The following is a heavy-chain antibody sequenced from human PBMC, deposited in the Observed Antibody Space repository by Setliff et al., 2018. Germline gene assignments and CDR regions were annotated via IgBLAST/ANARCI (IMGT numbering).Heavy chain of an antibody. J-gene: IGHJ4*02. CDR2: ISSGSISTT. V-gene: IGHV3-11*01. CDR3: ATKAVAGT. Sequence: LRLSCVASGFTISNYWMAWLRQAPGKGLEWVSYISSGSISTTHYADSVKGRFNISRDNAKKSVDLQMNSLRAEDTAVYYCATKAVAGTGGQGTLVTVSS. CDR1: GFTISNYW. D-gene: IGHD6-19*01.